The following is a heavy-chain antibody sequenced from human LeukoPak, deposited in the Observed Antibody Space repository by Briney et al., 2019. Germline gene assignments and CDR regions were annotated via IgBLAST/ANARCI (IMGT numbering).Heavy chain of an antibody. Sequence: PGRSLRLSCAASGFAFSNYGMHWVRQAPGKGLEWVALMSSDGSNKYYADSVKGRFSISRDNSKNTLFLQMNSLRGEDTAVYYCANPLTSIDVWGQGTTVTVSS. CDR3: ANPLTSIDV. J-gene: IGHJ6*02. V-gene: IGHV3-30*18. CDR1: GFAFSNYG. D-gene: IGHD5-24*01. CDR2: MSSDGSNK.